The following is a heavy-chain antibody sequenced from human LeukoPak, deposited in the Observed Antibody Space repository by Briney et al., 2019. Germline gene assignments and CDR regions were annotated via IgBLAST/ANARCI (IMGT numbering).Heavy chain of an antibody. D-gene: IGHD5-18*01. V-gene: IGHV4-38-2*02. J-gene: IGHJ4*02. Sequence: SETLSLTCSVSGYSMSSGYYWGWIRQPPERGLEWIGSMYHTGSTYYNPSLKSRVNISVDTSKNQFYLKLSSVTAADTAVYYCARGYSYGPRRDYDYWGQGTLVTVSS. CDR3: ARGYSYGPRRDYDY. CDR1: GYSMSSGYY. CDR2: MYHTGST.